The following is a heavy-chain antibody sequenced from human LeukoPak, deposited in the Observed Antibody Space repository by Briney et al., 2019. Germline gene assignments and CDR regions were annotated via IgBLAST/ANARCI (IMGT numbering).Heavy chain of an antibody. CDR3: ARGSGAVTVTPFDF. CDR1: GVSISTYS. J-gene: IGHJ4*02. V-gene: IGHV4-59*01. Sequence: SETLSLTCTVSGVSISTYSWSWIRQSPGKALEWIGYIYYSGTTNYNPSLKSRVTISVDTSKNQVSLKLTSVTAADTAVYYCARGSGAVTVTPFDFWGQGTLVTVSS. CDR2: IYYSGTT. D-gene: IGHD4-11*01.